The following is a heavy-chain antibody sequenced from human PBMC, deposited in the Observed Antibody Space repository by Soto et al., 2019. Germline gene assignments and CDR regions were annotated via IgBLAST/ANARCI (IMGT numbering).Heavy chain of an antibody. J-gene: IGHJ4*02. CDR3: VKQQMRGIRAFDY. Sequence: EVQLLESGGGLVQPGESLRLSCAVSGFTFSNYAMSWVRQVPGKGLEWVSTISGSGGSTYYADSVKGRFTISRDNSKNTLYLQMNGLRAEDTAVYYCVKQQMRGIRAFDYWGQGTLVTVSS. V-gene: IGHV3-23*01. D-gene: IGHD6-13*01. CDR2: ISGSGGST. CDR1: GFTFSNYA.